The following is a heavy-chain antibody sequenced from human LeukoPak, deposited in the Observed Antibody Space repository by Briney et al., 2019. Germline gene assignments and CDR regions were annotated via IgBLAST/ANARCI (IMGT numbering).Heavy chain of an antibody. D-gene: IGHD2-15*01. Sequence: ASVKVSCKASGYTFTSYGISWVRQAPGQGLEWMGWISAYDGNTNYAQKLQGRVTMTTDTSTSTAYMELRSLRSDDTAVYYCARFRCSGGSCYSVFFGYFDYWGQGTLVTVSP. J-gene: IGHJ4*02. CDR3: ARFRCSGGSCYSVFFGYFDY. V-gene: IGHV1-18*01. CDR1: GYTFTSYG. CDR2: ISAYDGNT.